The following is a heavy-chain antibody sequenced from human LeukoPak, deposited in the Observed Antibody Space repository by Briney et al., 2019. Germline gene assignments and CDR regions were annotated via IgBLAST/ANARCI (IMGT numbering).Heavy chain of an antibody. CDR2: ISSSSSYI. Sequence: SGGSLSLSCAASGFTFSSYSMNWVRQAPGKGLEWVSSISSSSSYIYYADSVKGRFTISRDNAKNSLYLQMNSLRAEDTAVYYCARAARKYYYDSSGYYYFDYWGQGTLVTVSS. V-gene: IGHV3-21*01. D-gene: IGHD3-22*01. J-gene: IGHJ4*02. CDR3: ARAARKYYYDSSGYYYFDY. CDR1: GFTFSSYS.